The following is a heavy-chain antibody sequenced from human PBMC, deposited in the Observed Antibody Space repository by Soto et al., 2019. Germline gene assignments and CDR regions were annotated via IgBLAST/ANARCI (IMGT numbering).Heavy chain of an antibody. Sequence: ACCLKICSEWSRFIFSTNGMHCIRKAPGKGLEWVAFMSYDGSAKFLADSVKGRFTISRDNSKSTLFLHMSSLRAEDTAMYYCAIVRVADSPLDHWGQGTLVTVSS. CDR1: RFIFSTNG. CDR2: MSYDGSAK. J-gene: IGHJ4*02. D-gene: IGHD3-10*02. V-gene: IGHV3-30*06. CDR3: AIVRVADSPLDH.